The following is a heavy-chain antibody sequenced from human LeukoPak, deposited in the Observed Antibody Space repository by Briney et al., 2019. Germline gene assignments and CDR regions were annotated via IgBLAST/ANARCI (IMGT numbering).Heavy chain of an antibody. V-gene: IGHV4-31*03. CDR1: GGSINSGGYY. Sequence: SETLSLTCTVSGGSINSGGYYWTWIRQSPEKGLEWIGYIYYSGTTYYNPSLQSRSTISLNTSKNQFTLKLSSVTAADTAVYYCARAGCDSTGYTVHYFDCWGQGILVTVSS. J-gene: IGHJ4*02. CDR3: ARAGCDSTGYTVHYFDC. D-gene: IGHD3-22*01. CDR2: IYYSGTT.